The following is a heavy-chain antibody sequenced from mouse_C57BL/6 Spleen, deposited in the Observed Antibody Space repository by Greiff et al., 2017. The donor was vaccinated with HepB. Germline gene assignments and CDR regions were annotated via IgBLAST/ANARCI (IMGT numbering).Heavy chain of an antibody. J-gene: IGHJ3*01. V-gene: IGHV1-82*01. D-gene: IGHD4-1*01. CDR1: GYAFSSSW. Sequence: VQLQESGPELVKPGASVKISCKASGYAFSSSWMNWVKQRPGKGLEWIGRIYPGDGDTNYNGKFKGKATLTADKASSTAYMQLSSLTSEDSAVYFGARSPITGTRAWFAYWGQGTLFTVSA. CDR2: IYPGDGDT. CDR3: ARSPITGTRAWFAY.